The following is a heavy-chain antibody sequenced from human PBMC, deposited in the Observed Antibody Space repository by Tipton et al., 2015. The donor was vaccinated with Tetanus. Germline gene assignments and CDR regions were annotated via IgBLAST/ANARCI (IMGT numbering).Heavy chain of an antibody. V-gene: IGHV3-21*01. Sequence: GSLRLSCSVTGFTFSNYAMNWVRQAPGKGLEWVSSISSTTSYIYYADSVKGRFTISRDNAKNSLYLQMDSLRVEDTAVYYCASGSALDYWGQGARVTVSS. D-gene: IGHD6-25*01. CDR1: GFTFSNYA. J-gene: IGHJ4*02. CDR2: ISSTTSYI. CDR3: ASGSALDY.